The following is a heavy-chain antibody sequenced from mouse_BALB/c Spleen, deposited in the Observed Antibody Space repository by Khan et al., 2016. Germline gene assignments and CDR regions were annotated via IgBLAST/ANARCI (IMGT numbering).Heavy chain of an antibody. CDR3: ASFYGNYRGYFDV. V-gene: IGHV3-8*02. D-gene: IGHD2-1*01. CDR1: GDSITSGY. J-gene: IGHJ1*01. Sequence: EVELVESGPSLVKPSQTLSLTCSVTGDSITSGYWNWIRKFPGKKLEYMGYISYSTSTYYNPSLKSRISITRDTSKNQYYLQLNSVTAGDTATYYRASFYGNYRGYFDVWGAGTTVTVSS. CDR2: ISYSTST.